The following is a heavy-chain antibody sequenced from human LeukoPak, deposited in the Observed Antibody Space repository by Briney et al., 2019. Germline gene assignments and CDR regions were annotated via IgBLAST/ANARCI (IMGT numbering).Heavy chain of an antibody. CDR3: ARVRGYCSSGSCGMDV. Sequence: SETLSLTCTVSGGSISSYYWSWIRQPPGKGLEWIGYSYYSGSTSYNPSLKSRVTISVDTSKNQFSLKLSSVTAADTAVYYCARVRGYCSSGSCGMDVWGQGTTVTVSS. CDR1: GGSISSYY. V-gene: IGHV4-59*08. J-gene: IGHJ6*02. D-gene: IGHD2-15*01. CDR2: SYYSGST.